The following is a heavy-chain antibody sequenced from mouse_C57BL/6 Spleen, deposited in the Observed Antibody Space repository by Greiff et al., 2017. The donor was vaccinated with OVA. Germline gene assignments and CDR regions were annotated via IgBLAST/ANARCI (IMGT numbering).Heavy chain of an antibody. CDR2: IDPSDSYT. CDR1: GYTFTSYW. Sequence: QVQLQQPGAELVKPGASVKLSCKASGYTFTSYWMQWVKQRPGQGLEWIGEIDPSDSYTNYNQKFKGNATLTVDTSSSTVYMQLSGQTSGDSAVYYCAREGNWEDDYWGKGPTLTVSS. CDR3: AREGNWEDDY. J-gene: IGHJ2*01. D-gene: IGHD4-1*02. V-gene: IGHV1-50*01.